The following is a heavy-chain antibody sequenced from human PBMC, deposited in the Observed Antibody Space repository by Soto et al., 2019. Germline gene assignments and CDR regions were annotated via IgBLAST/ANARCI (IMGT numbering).Heavy chain of an antibody. CDR3: ARDAGRDHENRSRQLWLPEDYYYYYGMDV. CDR1: GFTLSSYG. V-gene: IGHV3-30-3*01. Sequence: GGSLRLSCAVAGFTLSSYGIHLVRQAPGKGLEWVAVISYDGSNKYYAESVKGRFTISRDNSKNTLYLQMNSLRAEDTAVYYCARDAGRDHENRSRQLWLPEDYYYYYGMDVWGQGTTVTVSS. CDR2: ISYDGSNK. J-gene: IGHJ6*02. D-gene: IGHD5-18*01.